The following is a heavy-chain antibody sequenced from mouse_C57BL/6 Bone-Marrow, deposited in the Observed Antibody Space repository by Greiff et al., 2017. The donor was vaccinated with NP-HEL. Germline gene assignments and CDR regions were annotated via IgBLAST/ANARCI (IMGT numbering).Heavy chain of an antibody. D-gene: IGHD3-2*02. J-gene: IGHJ2*01. V-gene: IGHV5-4*03. CDR2: ISDGGSYT. Sequence: EVKLMESGGGLVKPGGSLKLSCAASGFTFSSYAMSWVRQTPEKRLEWVATISDGGSYTYYPDNVKGRFTISRDNAKNNLYLQMSHRKSEDTAMYYCARGGSSGPYYFDYWGQGTTLTVSS. CDR3: ARGGSSGPYYFDY. CDR1: GFTFSSYA.